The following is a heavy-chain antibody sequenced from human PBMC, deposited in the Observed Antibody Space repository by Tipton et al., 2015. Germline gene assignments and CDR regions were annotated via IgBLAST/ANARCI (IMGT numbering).Heavy chain of an antibody. D-gene: IGHD1-26*01. J-gene: IGHJ4*02. CDR1: GFSLTSYW. V-gene: IGHV3-7*01. CDR3: ARIRSGTYYPYCVDF. CDR2: IKQDGSQT. Sequence: SLRLSCAASGFSLTSYWMTWVRQAPGKGLEWVANIKQDGSQTEYVDSVKGRFIISRDNAKNSVYLQVNNVRAEDTAVYFCARIRSGTYYPYCVDFWGQGTLVAVSS.